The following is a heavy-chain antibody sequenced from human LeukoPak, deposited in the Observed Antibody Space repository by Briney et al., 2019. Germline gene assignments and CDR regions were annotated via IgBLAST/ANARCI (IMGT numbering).Heavy chain of an antibody. Sequence: HSGGSLRLSCAASGFTLSSYAMSWVRQAPGKGLEWVSYISSSSSTIYYADSVKGRFTISRDNAKNSLYLQMNSLRAEDTAVYYCARDRKVPQFYYHYMDVWGKGTTVTVSS. V-gene: IGHV3-48*04. J-gene: IGHJ6*03. CDR1: GFTLSSYA. D-gene: IGHD1-1*01. CDR3: ARDRKVPQFYYHYMDV. CDR2: ISSSSSTI.